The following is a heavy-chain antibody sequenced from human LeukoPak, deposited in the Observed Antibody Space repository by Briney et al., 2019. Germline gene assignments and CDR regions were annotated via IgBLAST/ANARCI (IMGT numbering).Heavy chain of an antibody. D-gene: IGHD6-13*01. CDR1: KFTFRNHG. Sequence: GGSLRLSCAASKFTFRNHGMHWFRQAPGKGLVWVSRIESDGTSTTYADSVKGRFTISRDNAKNTLYLQMNSLRAEDTAVYYCARDQYSSTWYRGAFDVWGQGTMVSVSS. J-gene: IGHJ3*01. CDR2: IESDGTST. V-gene: IGHV3-74*01. CDR3: ARDQYSSTWYRGAFDV.